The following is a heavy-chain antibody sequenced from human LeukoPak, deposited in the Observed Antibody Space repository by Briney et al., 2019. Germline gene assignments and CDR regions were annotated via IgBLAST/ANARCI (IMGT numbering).Heavy chain of an antibody. CDR3: ARGRITMVRGVMRWFDP. CDR2: IYTSGST. CDR1: GGSISSYY. V-gene: IGHV4-4*07. D-gene: IGHD3-10*01. Sequence: PSETLSLTCTVSGGSISSYYWSWLRQPAGKGLEWIGRIYTSGSTNYNPSLKSRVTISVDTSKNQFSLKLSSVTAADTAVYYCARGRITMVRGVMRWFDPWGQGTLVTVSS. J-gene: IGHJ5*02.